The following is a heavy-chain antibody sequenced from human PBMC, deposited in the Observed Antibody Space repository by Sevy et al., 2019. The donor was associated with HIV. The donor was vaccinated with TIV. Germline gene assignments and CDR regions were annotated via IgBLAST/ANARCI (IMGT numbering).Heavy chain of an antibody. CDR2: ISGSDHTI. V-gene: IGHV3-11*01. CDR3: ARDPVKDGHLGDDYYFAMDL. Sequence: GGCLRLSCAASGFTFSDFYMSWIRQAPGKGLEWISYISGSDHTIYYADSVKGRFTISRDNDKNSLYLQMNSLRADDTAVYYSARDPVKDGHLGDDYYFAMDLWGQGTTVTVSS. D-gene: IGHD3-16*01. CDR1: GFTFSDFY. J-gene: IGHJ6*02.